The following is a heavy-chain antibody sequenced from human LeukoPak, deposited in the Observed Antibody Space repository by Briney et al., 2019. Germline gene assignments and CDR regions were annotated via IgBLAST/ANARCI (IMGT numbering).Heavy chain of an antibody. J-gene: IGHJ4*02. V-gene: IGHV3-66*01. CDR2: IYNGGST. CDR3: ARWLRQGDY. D-gene: IGHD6-19*01. CDR1: GFTVSSNY. Sequence: RGSLRLSCAVSGFTVSSNYMSWVRQAPGKGLEWVSVIYNGGSTDYADSVKGRFTISRDNSKNTLYLQMYSLRVEDTAVYYCARWLRQGDYWGQGTLVTVSS.